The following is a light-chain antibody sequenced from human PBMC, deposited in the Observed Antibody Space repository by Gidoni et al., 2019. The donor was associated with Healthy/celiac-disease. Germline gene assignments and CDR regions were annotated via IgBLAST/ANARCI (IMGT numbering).Light chain of an antibody. CDR2: GDS. V-gene: IGLV3-1*01. J-gene: IGLJ1*01. Sequence: SYELTQPPSVSVSPGQTASITCSGDKLGYKYASWYQQKPGQSPVLVIYGDSKRPSGIPERFSGSNSGNTATLTISGTQAMDEADYYCQAWDSPRVFGTGTKVTVL. CDR3: QAWDSPRV. CDR1: KLGYKY.